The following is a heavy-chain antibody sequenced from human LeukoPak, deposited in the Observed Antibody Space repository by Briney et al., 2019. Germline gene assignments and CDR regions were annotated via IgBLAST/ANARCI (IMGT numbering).Heavy chain of an antibody. D-gene: IGHD7-27*01. CDR2: ISSSGSTI. Sequence: GGSLRLSCAASGFTFSSYEMNWVRQAPGKGLEWVSYISSSGSTIYYADSVKARFTISRDNAKNSLYLQMNSLRAEDTAVYYCAREVWGFDYWGQGTLVTVSS. J-gene: IGHJ4*02. CDR1: GFTFSSYE. CDR3: AREVWGFDY. V-gene: IGHV3-48*03.